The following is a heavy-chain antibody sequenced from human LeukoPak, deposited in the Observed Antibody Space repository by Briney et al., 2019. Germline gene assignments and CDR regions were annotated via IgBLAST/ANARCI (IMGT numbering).Heavy chain of an antibody. V-gene: IGHV3-66*02. CDR2: IYSGGST. D-gene: IGHD2-15*01. CDR1: GFTVSSNY. J-gene: IGHJ4*02. CDR3: AKDGRSARLGYYFDY. Sequence: GGSLRLSCAASGFTVSSNYMSWVRQAPGKGLEWVSVIYSGGSTYYADSVKGRFTISRDNFKNTLYLHMSSLRAEDTALYYCAKDGRSARLGYYFDYWGQGTLVTVSS.